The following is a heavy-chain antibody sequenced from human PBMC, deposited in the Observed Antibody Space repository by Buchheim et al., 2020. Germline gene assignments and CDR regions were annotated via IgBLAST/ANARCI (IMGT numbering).Heavy chain of an antibody. CDR3: AREHSSSWYRFFGMDV. D-gene: IGHD6-13*01. Sequence: EVQLVESGGGLVQPGGSLRLSCAASGFTFSSYSMNWVRQAPGKGLEWVSYISSSSSTIYYADSVKGRFTISRDNAKNSLYLQMNSLRAEDTAVYYCAREHSSSWYRFFGMDVWGQGTT. V-gene: IGHV3-48*01. CDR2: ISSSSSTI. CDR1: GFTFSSYS. J-gene: IGHJ6*02.